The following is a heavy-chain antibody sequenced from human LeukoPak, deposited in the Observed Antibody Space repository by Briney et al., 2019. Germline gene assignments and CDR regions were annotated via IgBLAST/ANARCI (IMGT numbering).Heavy chain of an antibody. D-gene: IGHD3-3*01. CDR1: GFIFSSYG. Sequence: GGSLRLSCAASGFIFSSYGMHWVRQAPGKGLEWVAFIRYDGSNKYYADSVKGRFTISRDNSKNTLYLQMNSLRAEDTAVYYCAKAPPDYDFWSGPSDYWGQGTLVTVSS. CDR2: IRYDGSNK. V-gene: IGHV3-30*02. J-gene: IGHJ4*02. CDR3: AKAPPDYDFWSGPSDY.